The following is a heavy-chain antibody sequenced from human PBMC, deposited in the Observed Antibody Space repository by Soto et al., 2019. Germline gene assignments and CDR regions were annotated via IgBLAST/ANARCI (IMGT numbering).Heavy chain of an antibody. CDR1: GFTFSSYA. CDR3: ARRGSGSYCDY. CDR2: ISGSGDST. J-gene: IGHJ4*02. Sequence: EVQLLESGGGLVQPGGSLRLSCAASGFTFSSYAMRWVRQAPVKGLEWLSAISGSGDSTYYADSVKGRFTISRDNSKNTLYLQMNSLRAEDTAVYYCARRGSGSYCDYWGQGTLVTVSS. D-gene: IGHD1-26*01. V-gene: IGHV3-23*01.